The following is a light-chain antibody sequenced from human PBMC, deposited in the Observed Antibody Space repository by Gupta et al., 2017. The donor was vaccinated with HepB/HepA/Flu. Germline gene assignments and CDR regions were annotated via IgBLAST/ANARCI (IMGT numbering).Light chain of an antibody. V-gene: IGKV4-1*01. J-gene: IGKJ1*01. CDR1: QSVLYSSNNKNY. CDR3: QQYYSTPRT. Sequence: DIVMTQSPDSLSVSLGESATINCKSSQSVLYSSNNKNYLAWYQQKPGQPPKLLIYWASTRESGVPYRFSGSGSGTDFTLTISSLQAEDVAVYYCQQYYSTPRTFGQGTKVEIK. CDR2: WAS.